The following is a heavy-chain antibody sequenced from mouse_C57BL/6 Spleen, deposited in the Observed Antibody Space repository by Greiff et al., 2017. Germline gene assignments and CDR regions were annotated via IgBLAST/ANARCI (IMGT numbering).Heavy chain of an antibody. Sequence: VKLMESGPGLVAPSQSLSITCTVSGFSLTSYGVDWVRQPPGKGLEWLGVILGGGSTNYNSALMSSLSISKDNAKGQVFLKMNSLQTDDTAMYYCAKHDSSGDIRPYYFDYWGQGTTLTVSS. V-gene: IGHV2-9*01. CDR1: GFSLTSYG. CDR2: ILGGGST. CDR3: AKHDSSGDIRPYYFDY. J-gene: IGHJ2*01. D-gene: IGHD3-2*02.